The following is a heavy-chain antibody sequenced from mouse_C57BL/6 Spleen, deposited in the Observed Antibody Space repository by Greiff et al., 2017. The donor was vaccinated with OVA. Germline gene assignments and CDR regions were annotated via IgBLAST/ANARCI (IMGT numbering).Heavy chain of an antibody. CDR2: IHPNSGST. CDR1: GYTFTSYW. D-gene: IGHD1-1*01. CDR3: ARLEITTVVDTLDYAMDY. Sequence: VQLQQSGAELVKPGASVKLSYKASGYTFTSYWMHWVKQRPGQGLEWIGMIHPNSGSTNYNEKFKSKATLTVDKSSSTAYMQLSRLTSEDSAVYDCARLEITTVVDTLDYAMDYWGQGTSVTVSS. J-gene: IGHJ4*01. V-gene: IGHV1-64*01.